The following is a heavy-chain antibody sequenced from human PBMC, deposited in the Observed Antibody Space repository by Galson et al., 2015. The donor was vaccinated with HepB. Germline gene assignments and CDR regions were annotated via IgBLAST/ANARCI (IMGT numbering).Heavy chain of an antibody. CDR2: ISSSSSTI. V-gene: IGHV3-48*01. Sequence: SLRLSCAASGFTFSSYSMNWVRQAPGKGLEWVSYISSSSSTIYYADSVKGRFTISRDNAKNSLYLQMNSLRAEDTAVYYCARAPQLEPSFYYYYYMDVWGKGTTVTVSS. D-gene: IGHD1-1*01. J-gene: IGHJ6*03. CDR3: ARAPQLEPSFYYYYYMDV. CDR1: GFTFSSYS.